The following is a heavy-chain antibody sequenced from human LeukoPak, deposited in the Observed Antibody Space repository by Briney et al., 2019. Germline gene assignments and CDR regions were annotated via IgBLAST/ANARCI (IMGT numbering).Heavy chain of an antibody. J-gene: IGHJ4*02. Sequence: PGRSLRLSCAASGFTFSNYGLHWVRQAPGKGLEWVALISYDGRSNKYYADSVKGRLTISRDNSKNTLSLQMNSLRAEDTAVYYCAKGESGSHYQVIDYWGQGTLVTVSS. CDR2: ISYDGRSNK. CDR1: GFTFSNYG. D-gene: IGHD1-26*01. V-gene: IGHV3-30*18. CDR3: AKGESGSHYQVIDY.